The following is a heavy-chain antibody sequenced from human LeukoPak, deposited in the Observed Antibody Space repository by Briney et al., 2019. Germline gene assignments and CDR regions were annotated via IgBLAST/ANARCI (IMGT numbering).Heavy chain of an antibody. V-gene: IGHV1-69*01. CDR1: GGTFSSYA. Sequence: SVKVSCKASGGTFSSYAISWVRQAPGQGLEWMGGIIPIFGTANYAQKFQGRVTITADESPSTAYMELSSLRSEDTAVYYCALRRYCSGGSCYSGNYWGQGTLVTVSS. D-gene: IGHD2-15*01. CDR2: IIPIFGTA. CDR3: ALRRYCSGGSCYSGNY. J-gene: IGHJ4*02.